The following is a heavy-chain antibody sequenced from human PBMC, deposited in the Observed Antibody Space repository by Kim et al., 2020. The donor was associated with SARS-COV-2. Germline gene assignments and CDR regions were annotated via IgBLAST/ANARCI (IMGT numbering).Heavy chain of an antibody. CDR2: IYTSGST. D-gene: IGHD7-27*01. Sequence: SETLSLTCTVSGGSISSGSYYWSWIRQPAGKGLEWIGRIYTSGSTNYNPSLKSRVTISVDTSKNQFSLKLSSVTAADTAVYYCAGTGSGLFDYWGQGTLVTVSS. V-gene: IGHV4-61*02. J-gene: IGHJ4*02. CDR1: GGSISSGSYY. CDR3: AGTGSGLFDY.